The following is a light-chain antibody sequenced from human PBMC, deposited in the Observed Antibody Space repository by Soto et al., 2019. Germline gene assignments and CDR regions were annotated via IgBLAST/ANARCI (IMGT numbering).Light chain of an antibody. CDR3: PTWDDSLNGFYV. Sequence: QSVLTQPPSASGTPGQGVTISCSGSTSNIGSNYVYWYQQLPGTAPKLLIYRHNQRPSGVPDRFSGSKSGTSASLAISGLRSDDEADYFCPTWDDSLNGFYVFGTRTKVTVL. V-gene: IGLV1-47*01. CDR2: RHN. CDR1: TSNIGSNY. J-gene: IGLJ1*01.